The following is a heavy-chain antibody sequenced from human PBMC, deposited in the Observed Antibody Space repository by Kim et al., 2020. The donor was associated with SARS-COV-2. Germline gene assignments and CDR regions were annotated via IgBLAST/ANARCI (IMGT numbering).Heavy chain of an antibody. Sequence: SVKGRFTISSDNSKNTLYLQMNSLRAEDTAVYYCARVYCSSTRCYSPPDYWGQGTLVTVSS. CDR3: ARVYCSSTRCYSPPDY. J-gene: IGHJ4*02. V-gene: IGHV3-30*07. D-gene: IGHD2-2*01.